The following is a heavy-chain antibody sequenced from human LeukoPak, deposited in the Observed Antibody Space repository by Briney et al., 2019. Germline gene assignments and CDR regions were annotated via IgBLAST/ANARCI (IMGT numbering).Heavy chain of an antibody. CDR3: ARAPSLYGSGSYYTPYYYYGMDV. D-gene: IGHD3-10*01. CDR1: GGSFSGYY. V-gene: IGHV4-34*01. J-gene: IGHJ6*04. Sequence: SETLSLTCAVYGGSFSGYYWSWIRQPPGKGLEWIGEINHSGSTNYNPSLKSRVAISVDTSKNQFSLKLSSVTAADTAVYYCARAPSLYGSGSYYTPYYYYGMDVWGKGTTVTVSS. CDR2: INHSGST.